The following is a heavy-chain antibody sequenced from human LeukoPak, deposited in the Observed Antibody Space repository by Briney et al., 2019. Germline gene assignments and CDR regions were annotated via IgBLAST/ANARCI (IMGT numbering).Heavy chain of an antibody. V-gene: IGHV3-48*02. D-gene: IGHD4-17*01. CDR2: ISSTSGTI. J-gene: IGHJ4*02. Sequence: GGSLRLSCAASGFTFSSYSMNWVRRAPGKGLEWVSYISSTSGTIYYAGSAQGRFTISRDNAKNSLYLQMNSLRDEDTAVYYCARGRQNYGDYPYWGQGTLVTVSS. CDR3: ARGRQNYGDYPY. CDR1: GFTFSSYS.